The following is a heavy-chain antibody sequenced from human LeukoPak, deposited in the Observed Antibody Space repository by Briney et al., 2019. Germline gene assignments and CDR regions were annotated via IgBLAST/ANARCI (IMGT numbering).Heavy chain of an antibody. D-gene: IGHD3-3*01. J-gene: IGHJ5*02. CDR2: IYYSGST. V-gene: IGHV4-59*01. CDR3: ARDDFWSGYSFDP. CDR1: GGSISSYY. Sequence: PSETLSLTCTVSGGSISSYYWSWIRQPPGKGLEWIGYIYYSGSTNYNPSLKSRVTISVDTSKNQFSLKLSSVTAADTAVYYCARDDFWSGYSFDPWGQGTLVTVSS.